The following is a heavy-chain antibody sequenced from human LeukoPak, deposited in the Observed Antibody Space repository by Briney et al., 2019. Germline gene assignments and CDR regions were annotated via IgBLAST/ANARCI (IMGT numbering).Heavy chain of an antibody. J-gene: IGHJ5*02. D-gene: IGHD6-13*01. V-gene: IGHV4-38-2*02. CDR1: GGSISSGYY. Sequence: KPSETLSLTCTVSGGSISSGYYWGWIRQPPGKGLEWIGSIYRSGSTYYNPSLKSRVTISVDTSKNQFSLKLSSVTAADTAVYYCARAVLDSSSCPFDPWGQGTLVTVSS. CDR2: IYRSGST. CDR3: ARAVLDSSSCPFDP.